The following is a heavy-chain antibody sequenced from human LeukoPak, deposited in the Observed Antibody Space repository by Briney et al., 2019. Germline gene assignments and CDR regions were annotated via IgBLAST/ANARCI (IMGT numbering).Heavy chain of an antibody. CDR1: GYTFTSYY. Sequence: ASVKVSCKASGYTFTSYYMHWVRQAPGKGREWMGIINPSGGSTSYALKFQGRVTMTRDMSTSTVYMELSSLRSEDTAVYYCARVSYYYDPDGFDFWGPGTMVTV. V-gene: IGHV1-46*01. CDR2: INPSGGST. J-gene: IGHJ3*01. CDR3: ARVSYYYDPDGFDF. D-gene: IGHD3-22*01.